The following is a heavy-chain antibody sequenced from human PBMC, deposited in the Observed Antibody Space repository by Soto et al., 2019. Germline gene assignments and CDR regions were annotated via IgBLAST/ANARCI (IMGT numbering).Heavy chain of an antibody. CDR3: ATDPYCGSAPGCSALDA. CDR1: GYPFTSSG. CDR2: IRAYNGNT. J-gene: IGHJ6*02. Sequence: QVHLVQSGGEVKKPGASVKVSCKASGYPFTSSGFSWVRQAPGQGLEWMGWIRAYNGNTLYAQKFKGRVTMTTDTSTSTAYMELGSLRSDDTAVYYCATDPYCGSAPGCSALDAWGQGTTVTVSS. D-gene: IGHD2-21*01. V-gene: IGHV1-18*04.